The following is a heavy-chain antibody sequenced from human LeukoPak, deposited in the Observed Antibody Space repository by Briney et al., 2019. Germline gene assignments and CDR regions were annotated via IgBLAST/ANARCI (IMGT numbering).Heavy chain of an antibody. J-gene: IGHJ1*01. Sequence: SQTLSLTCAISGDSVSSNSAAWNWIRQSPSRGLEWLGRTYYRSKWYNDYAVSVKGRITINPDTSKNQFSLQLNSVTPEDTAVYYCAREPYYYGSGSYFEYFQHWGQGTLVTVSS. D-gene: IGHD3-10*01. CDR3: AREPYYYGSGSYFEYFQH. CDR2: TYYRSKWYN. CDR1: GDSVSSNSAA. V-gene: IGHV6-1*01.